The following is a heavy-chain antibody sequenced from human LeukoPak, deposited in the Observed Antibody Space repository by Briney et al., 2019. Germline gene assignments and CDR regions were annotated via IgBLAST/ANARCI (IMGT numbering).Heavy chain of an antibody. CDR1: GFTFSSYS. D-gene: IGHD1-26*01. J-gene: IGHJ6*02. CDR2: ISSSSSYI. V-gene: IGHV3-21*04. CDR3: ARDWPGPYSGSSPNYYGMDV. Sequence: GGSLRLSCAASGFTFSSYSMNWVRQAPGKGLEWVSSISSSSSYIYYADSVKGRFTISRDNAKNSLYLQMNSLRAEDTAVYYCARDWPGPYSGSSPNYYGMDVWGQGTTVTVSS.